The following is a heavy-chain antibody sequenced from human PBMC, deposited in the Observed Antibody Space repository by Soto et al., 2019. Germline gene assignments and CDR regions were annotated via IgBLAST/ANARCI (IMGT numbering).Heavy chain of an antibody. V-gene: IGHV3-73*01. Sequence: EVQLVESGGGLVQPGGSLKLSCAASGFTFSGSAMHWVRQAPGKGLEWVGRIRSKANIYATAYAASVKGRFTISRDDSKNTAYLQMNSLKPEDTAVYYCTRHHRGMNYWGQGTLVTVSS. CDR2: IRSKANIYAT. J-gene: IGHJ4*02. CDR1: GFTFSGSA. D-gene: IGHD3-10*01. CDR3: TRHHRGMNY.